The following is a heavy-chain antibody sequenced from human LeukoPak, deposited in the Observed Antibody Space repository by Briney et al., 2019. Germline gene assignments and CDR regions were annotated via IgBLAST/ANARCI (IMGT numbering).Heavy chain of an antibody. CDR3: TTERVVTLSYYYYYYMDV. CDR2: IKSKTDGGTT. CDR1: GFTFSNAW. Sequence: GGSLRLSCAASGFTFSNAWMSWVRQAPGKGLEWVGRIKSKTDGGTTDYAAPVKGRFTISRDDSKNTLYLQMNSLKTEDTAVYCCTTERVVTLSYYYYYYMDVWGKGTTVTVSS. D-gene: IGHD4-23*01. V-gene: IGHV3-15*01. J-gene: IGHJ6*03.